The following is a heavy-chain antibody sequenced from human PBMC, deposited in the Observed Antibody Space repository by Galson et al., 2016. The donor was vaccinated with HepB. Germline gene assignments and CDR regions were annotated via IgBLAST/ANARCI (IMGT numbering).Heavy chain of an antibody. J-gene: IGHJ4*02. Sequence: SLRLSCAASGFTFSSYAMSWVRQAPGKGLEWVSAISGSGGSTYYADSVKGRFTISRDNSKNTLHLQMNSLRAEDTAVYYCARDDETYGDPDFWGQGTLVTVSS. CDR3: ARDDETYGDPDF. CDR2: ISGSGGST. V-gene: IGHV3-23*01. D-gene: IGHD4-17*01. CDR1: GFTFSSYA.